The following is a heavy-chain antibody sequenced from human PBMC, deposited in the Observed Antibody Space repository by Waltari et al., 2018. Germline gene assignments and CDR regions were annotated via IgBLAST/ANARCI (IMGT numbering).Heavy chain of an antibody. J-gene: IGHJ4*02. CDR2: VHHSGKT. Sequence: QVQLQESGQGLVKPSGTLSLTCAVSGDSISGNYCWSWVHQSPEKGLEWIGQVHHSGKTHYNPSLQSRVAISVDKPKNQFSLNLNSVTAADTAIYYCAGDRAIGLFFDYWGRGTLVTVSS. D-gene: IGHD2-2*01. V-gene: IGHV4-4*02. CDR3: AGDRAIGLFFDY. CDR1: GDSISGNYC.